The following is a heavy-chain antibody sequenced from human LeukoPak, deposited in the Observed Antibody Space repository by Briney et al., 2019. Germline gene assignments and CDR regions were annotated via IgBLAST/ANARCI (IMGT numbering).Heavy chain of an antibody. D-gene: IGHD3-10*01. CDR3: ARDQATMIRNGFDV. CDR2: ISGSGGST. Sequence: PGGSLRLSCAASGFTFSSYAMSWVRQAPGKGLEWVSAISGSGGSTYYADSVKGRFTLSRDNSKNMLFLQMNGLRVEDTAVYYCARDQATMIRNGFDVWGQGTTVTVSS. V-gene: IGHV3-23*01. CDR1: GFTFSSYA. J-gene: IGHJ6*02.